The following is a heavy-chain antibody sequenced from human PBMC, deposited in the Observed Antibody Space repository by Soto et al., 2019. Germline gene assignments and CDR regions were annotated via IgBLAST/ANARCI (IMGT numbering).Heavy chain of an antibody. Sequence: PSETLSLTCTVSGGSIISYYWSWIRQPPGKGLEWIAYIDYTGSTNYNPSLKSRVTTSIDTSKNQFSLKLSSVTAADTAVYYCSRSTIAPRLFMYPFDSWGQGTLVTSPQ. CDR2: IDYTGST. J-gene: IGHJ4*02. CDR3: SRSTIAPRLFMYPFDS. CDR1: GGSIISYY. D-gene: IGHD6-6*01. V-gene: IGHV4-59*08.